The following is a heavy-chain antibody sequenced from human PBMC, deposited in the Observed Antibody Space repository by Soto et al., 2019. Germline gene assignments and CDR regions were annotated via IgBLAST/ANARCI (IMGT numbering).Heavy chain of an antibody. Sequence: GGSLRLSCAASGFTFSNAWMSWVRQAPGKGLEWVGRIKRKTDGGTKDYAVNVKGRFTITRDKSKNTLYLQINSQKTEDTAVYYCTSSSPPASASGNSDYYGMDVWGQGTTVTVSS. CDR2: IKRKTDGGTK. J-gene: IGHJ6*02. CDR3: TSSSPPASASGNSDYYGMDV. D-gene: IGHD6-13*01. CDR1: GFTFSNAW. V-gene: IGHV3-15*01.